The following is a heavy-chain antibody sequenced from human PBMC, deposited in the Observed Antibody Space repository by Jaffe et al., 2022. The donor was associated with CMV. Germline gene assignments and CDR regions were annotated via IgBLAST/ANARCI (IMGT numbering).Heavy chain of an antibody. J-gene: IGHJ4*02. CDR1: GGTFSTYA. CDR3: VRDYGYRSFSF. Sequence: QVQLVQSGAEVKKPGSSVKVSCKSSGGTFSTYAFNWVRQAPGQGLEWMGRIIPMAGIGNYAQKFQDRVTISADKSTSTVYMQLSSLRSEDTAVYYCVRDYGYRSFSFWGQGTQVTVSS. CDR2: IIPMAGIG. V-gene: IGHV1-69*09. D-gene: IGHD5-12*01.